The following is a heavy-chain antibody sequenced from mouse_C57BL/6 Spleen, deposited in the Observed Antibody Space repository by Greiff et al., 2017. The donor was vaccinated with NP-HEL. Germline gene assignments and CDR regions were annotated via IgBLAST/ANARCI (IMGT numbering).Heavy chain of an antibody. D-gene: IGHD2-4*01. J-gene: IGHJ3*01. CDR1: GYSITSGYD. CDR2: ISYSGST. V-gene: IGHV3-1*01. CDR3: ARGALYDYDVGPWFAY. Sequence: EVQGVESGPGMVKPSQSLSLTCTVTGYSITSGYDWHWIRHFPGNKLEWMGDISYSGSTNYNPSHKSRISITHDTSKTHFFLKLNAVTTEDTATYYCARGALYDYDVGPWFAYWGQGTLVTVSA.